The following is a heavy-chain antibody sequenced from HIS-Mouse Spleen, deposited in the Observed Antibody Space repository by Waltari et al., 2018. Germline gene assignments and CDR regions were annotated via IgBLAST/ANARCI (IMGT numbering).Heavy chain of an antibody. Sequence: QLQLQESGPGLVKPSETLSLTCTVSGGSISSSSYYWGWIRQPPGKGREWIGSIYYSGSTYYNPSLKSRVTISVDTSKNQFSLKLSSVTAADTAVYYCARGPLGIPNPRYWYFDLWGRGTLVTVSS. CDR2: IYYSGST. J-gene: IGHJ2*01. D-gene: IGHD7-27*01. V-gene: IGHV4-39*07. CDR1: GGSISSSSYY. CDR3: ARGPLGIPNPRYWYFDL.